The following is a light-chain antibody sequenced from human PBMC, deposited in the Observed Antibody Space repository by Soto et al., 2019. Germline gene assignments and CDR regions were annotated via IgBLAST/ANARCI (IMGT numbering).Light chain of an antibody. CDR2: AVS. CDR1: SSDVGGYNY. Sequence: QSALTQPPSASGSPRQSVALSCTGTSSDVGGYNYASRYQHHPGKAPKLIIYAVSKRPSGVPDRFSGSKSGNTATLIVSGLQAEDEADYYGGSFAGSDTIDIFGGGTKLTVL. V-gene: IGLV2-8*01. J-gene: IGLJ2*01. CDR3: GSFAGSDTIDI.